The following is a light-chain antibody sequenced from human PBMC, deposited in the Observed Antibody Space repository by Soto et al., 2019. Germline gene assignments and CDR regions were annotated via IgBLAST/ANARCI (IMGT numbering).Light chain of an antibody. CDR1: SSNIGSNT. V-gene: IGLV1-44*01. CDR3: AAWDDSLNGHVV. CDR2: SNN. J-gene: IGLJ2*01. Sequence: QSVLTQPPSASGTPGQRVAISYSGSSSNIGSNTVNWYQQLPGTAPKLLIYSNNQRPSGVPDRFSGSKSGTSASLAISGLQSQYEADYYCAAWDDSLNGHVVFGGGTKLTVL.